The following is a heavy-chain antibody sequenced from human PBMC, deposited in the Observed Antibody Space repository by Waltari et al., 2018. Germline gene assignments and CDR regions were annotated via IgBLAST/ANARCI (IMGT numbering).Heavy chain of an antibody. D-gene: IGHD1-1*01. CDR3: ARLSNWAGDY. CDR2: FISDGGST. Sequence: EVQLVESGGGLVQPGGSLRLSCAASGFTFSNYWMYWVRQAPGKGLVWVSRFISDGGSTTYADSVKGRFTISRDNAKNTLYLQMNSLRAEDTAVYYCARLSNWAGDYWGQGTLVTVSS. J-gene: IGHJ4*02. V-gene: IGHV3-74*01. CDR1: GFTFSNYW.